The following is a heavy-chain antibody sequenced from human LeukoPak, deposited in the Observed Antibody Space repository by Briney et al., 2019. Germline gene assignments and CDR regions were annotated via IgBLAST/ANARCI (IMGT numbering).Heavy chain of an antibody. CDR2: MPYDENVADNEIP. J-gene: IGHJ5*02. CDR1: GDSISNSGWS. V-gene: IGHV4-39*01. Sequence: SETLSLTCIDSGDSISNSGWSWGWIRQPPGKGLEWIGTMPYDENVADNEIPSYNPSLKSRVSISADTSKNQLSLKVNSVTAADTASYYCARLTLTGVGGRGWFDAWGQGTLVIVSS. CDR3: ARLTLTGVGGRGWFDA. D-gene: IGHD3-3*01.